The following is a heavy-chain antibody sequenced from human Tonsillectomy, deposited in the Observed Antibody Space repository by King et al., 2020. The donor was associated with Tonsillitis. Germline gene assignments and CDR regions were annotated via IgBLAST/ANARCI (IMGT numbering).Heavy chain of an antibody. J-gene: IGHJ3*02. V-gene: IGHV3-30*18. CDR3: AKDIKGVWRFVELPSARATYDAFDI. CDR1: GFTFSSYG. Sequence: QVQLVESGGGVVQPGRSLRLSCAASGFTFSSYGMHWVRQAPGKGLEWVAVISYDGSNKYYADSVKGRFTISRDNSKNTLYLQMNSLRAEDTAVYYCAKDIKGVWRFVELPSARATYDAFDIWGQGTMVTVSS. D-gene: IGHD3-10*01. CDR2: ISYDGSNK.